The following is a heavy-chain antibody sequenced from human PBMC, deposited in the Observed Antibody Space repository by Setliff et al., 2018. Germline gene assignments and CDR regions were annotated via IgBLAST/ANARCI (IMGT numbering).Heavy chain of an antibody. CDR3: TTGSVCVGDCYSGRLNY. Sequence: LRLSCAASGFSFSGSAVYWVRQAPGKGLEWVSYISGSSHIISYADSVKGRFTISRDNAKNSLYLQMNSLRAEDTAVYYCTTGSVCVGDCYSGRLNYWGQGTLVTVSS. J-gene: IGHJ4*02. D-gene: IGHD2-21*02. CDR1: GFSFSGSA. CDR2: ISGSSHII. V-gene: IGHV3-48*01.